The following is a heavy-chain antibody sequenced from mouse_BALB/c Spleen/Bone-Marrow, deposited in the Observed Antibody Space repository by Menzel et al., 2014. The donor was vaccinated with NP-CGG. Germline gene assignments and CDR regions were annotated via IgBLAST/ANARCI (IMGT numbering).Heavy chain of an antibody. D-gene: IGHD2-3*01. CDR3: ARALGDGYYYAMDY. CDR1: GYTFTSYW. J-gene: IGHJ4*01. Sequence: QVQLQQSGAELVKPGAPVKLSCKASGYTFTSYWMNWVKQRPGRGLEWIGRIDPSDSETHYNQKFKDKATLTVDKSSSTAYIQLSSLSSEDSAVYYCARALGDGYYYAMDYWGQGASVTVSP. V-gene: IGHV1-69*02. CDR2: IDPSDSET.